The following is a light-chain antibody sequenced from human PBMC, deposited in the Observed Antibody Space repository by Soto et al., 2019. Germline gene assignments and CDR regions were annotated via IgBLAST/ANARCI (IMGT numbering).Light chain of an antibody. CDR2: EVS. V-gene: IGLV2-14*01. J-gene: IGLJ6*01. Sequence: QSALTQPASVSGSPGQSVTISCTGTSNDVGGYNYVSWYQQHPGKAPKLVIYEVSHRPSGISGRFSGSKSGNTASLTVSGLQADDEADYYCASYAGTRLFVFGSGTKLTVL. CDR3: ASYAGTRLFV. CDR1: SNDVGGYNY.